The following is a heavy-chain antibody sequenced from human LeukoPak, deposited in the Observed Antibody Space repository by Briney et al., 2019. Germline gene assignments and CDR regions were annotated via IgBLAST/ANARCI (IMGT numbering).Heavy chain of an antibody. D-gene: IGHD6-19*01. J-gene: IGHJ3*02. CDR3: ARHIAVAGNAFDI. CDR1: GYSFTSYW. V-gene: IGHV5-51*01. Sequence: GESLKISCKGSGYSFTSYWIGWVRPMPGKGLEWMGIIYPGDSDTRYSPSFQGQVTISADKSISTAYLQWSSLKASDTAMYYCARHIAVAGNAFDIWGQGTMVTVSS. CDR2: IYPGDSDT.